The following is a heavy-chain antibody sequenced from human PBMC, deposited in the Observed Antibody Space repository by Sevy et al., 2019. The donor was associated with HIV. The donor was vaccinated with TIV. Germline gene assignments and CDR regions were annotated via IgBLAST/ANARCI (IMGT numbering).Heavy chain of an antibody. J-gene: IGHJ5*02. CDR3: ARDLTRHYYDSSGYLSPPYNWFDP. CDR1: GFTFSSYS. D-gene: IGHD3-22*01. Sequence: GGSLRLSCAASGFTFSSYSMNWVRQAPGKGLEWVSHISSSSSTIYYADSVKGRFTISRDNAKNSLYLQMNSLRDEDTAVYYCARDLTRHYYDSSGYLSPPYNWFDPWGQGTLVTVSS. CDR2: ISSSSSTI. V-gene: IGHV3-48*02.